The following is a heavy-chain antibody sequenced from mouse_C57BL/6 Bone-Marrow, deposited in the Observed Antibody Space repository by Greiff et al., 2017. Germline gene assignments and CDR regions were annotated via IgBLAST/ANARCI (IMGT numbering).Heavy chain of an antibody. J-gene: IGHJ2*01. Sequence: QVQLQQPGAELVKPGASVKMSCKASGYTFTSYWITWVKQRPGQGLEWIGDIYPGSGSTNYNEKFKSKATLTVDTSSSTAYMQLSSLTSEDSAVYDCARGWELRRDLDYWGQGTTVTVSS. CDR2: IYPGSGST. CDR1: GYTFTSYW. V-gene: IGHV1-55*01. D-gene: IGHD2-12*01. CDR3: ARGWELRRDLDY.